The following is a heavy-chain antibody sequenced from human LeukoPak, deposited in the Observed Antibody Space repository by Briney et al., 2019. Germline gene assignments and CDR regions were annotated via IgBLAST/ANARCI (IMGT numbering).Heavy chain of an antibody. CDR3: ARQYYDSSGYYPWYFDY. V-gene: IGHV4-39*01. D-gene: IGHD3-22*01. Sequence: SQTLSLTRTVSGGSFTSSTYYWGWIRQPPGKGLEWIGSMYYSGSTYYNQSLKSRLIISVDTSTNQFSLKLTSVTAADTAMYYCARQYYDSSGYYPWYFDYWGQGTLVTVSS. CDR2: MYYSGST. J-gene: IGHJ4*02. CDR1: GGSFTSSTYY.